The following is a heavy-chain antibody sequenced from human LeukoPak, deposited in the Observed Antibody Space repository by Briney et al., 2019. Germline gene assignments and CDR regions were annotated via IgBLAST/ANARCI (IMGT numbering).Heavy chain of an antibody. V-gene: IGHV3-72*01. CDR2: IKNKANSYTT. CDR3: TREGRYCSSTSCYVCLDF. D-gene: IGHD2-2*01. Sequence: PGGSLTLSCAASGFTFSDYYMDWVGPAPGKGLEWVGRIKNKANSYTTEYAASVKGRFTVSREDSKNALYLQMNRLKTEDTAVYYCTREGRYCSSTSCYVCLDFWGQGTLVTVSS. J-gene: IGHJ4*02. CDR1: GFTFSDYY.